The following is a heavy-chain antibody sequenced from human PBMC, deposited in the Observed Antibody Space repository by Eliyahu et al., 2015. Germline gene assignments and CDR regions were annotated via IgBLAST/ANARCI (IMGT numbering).Heavy chain of an antibody. D-gene: IGHD2-15*01. J-gene: IGHJ6*02. CDR2: IYYSGST. Sequence: QVQLQESGPGLVKPSETLSLTCTXSGGSISSYYWSWXRQPPGKGLEWIGYIYYSGSTNYNPSLKSRVTISVDTSKNQFSLKLSSVTAADTAVYYCARHRGGYYYYGMDVWGQGTTVTVSS. CDR1: GGSISSYY. CDR3: ARHRGGYYYYGMDV. V-gene: IGHV4-59*08.